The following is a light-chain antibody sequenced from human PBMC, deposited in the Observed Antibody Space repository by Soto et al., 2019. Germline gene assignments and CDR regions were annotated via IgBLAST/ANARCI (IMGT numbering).Light chain of an antibody. CDR3: QQYNKWPRT. CDR2: GAS. J-gene: IGKJ1*01. CDR1: QSVSSK. V-gene: IGKV3-15*01. Sequence: ETVMTQSPATLSVSPGERATLSCRASQSVSSKLAWYQQKPGQAPRLLIYGASTRATGIPARFSGSGSGTEFTLSISSLQSEDFAVYYCQQYNKWPRTFGQGTKEEIK.